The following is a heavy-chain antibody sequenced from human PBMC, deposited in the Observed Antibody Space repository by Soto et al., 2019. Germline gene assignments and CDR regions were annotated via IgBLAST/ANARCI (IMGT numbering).Heavy chain of an antibody. D-gene: IGHD3-22*01. CDR1: GGSFPSDT. J-gene: IGHJ3*02. CDR2: IVPVFGTP. CDR3: TRPSSGYYHDAFDI. Sequence: QVQLMQSGAEVKKPGSSVKISCKASGGSFPSDTISWVRQAPGQGLEWLGGIVPVFGTPNHAQKFQGRVTISADGSTNTAYIELTSLRPEDRAVYYCTRPSSGYYHDAFDIWGQGTLVTVSS. V-gene: IGHV1-69*01.